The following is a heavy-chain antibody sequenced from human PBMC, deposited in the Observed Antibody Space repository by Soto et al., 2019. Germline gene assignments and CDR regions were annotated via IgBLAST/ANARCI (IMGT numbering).Heavy chain of an antibody. CDR3: AKYHDYIWGSSYFDY. V-gene: IGHV3-9*01. J-gene: IGHJ4*02. CDR2: ISWNSGSI. D-gene: IGHD3-16*01. Sequence: EVQLVESGGGLEQPGRSLRLSCAASGFTFDDYAMHWVRQAPGKGLEWVSGISWNSGSIGYADSVKGRFTISRDNAKNSLYLQMNSLRAEDTALYYCAKYHDYIWGSSYFDYWGQGTLVTVSS. CDR1: GFTFDDYA.